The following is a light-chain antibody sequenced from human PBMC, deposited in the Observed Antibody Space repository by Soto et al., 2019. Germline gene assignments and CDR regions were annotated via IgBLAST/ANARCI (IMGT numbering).Light chain of an antibody. CDR2: KVS. CDR3: MQGTHWPIT. Sequence: DAVMTQSTLSLPVTLGQPASISCRSSQSLVHSDGIAYFSWFQQRPGRSPRRLIYKVSNRDSGVPARFSGSGSGTDFALKISRVEAEDVGVYYCMQGTHWPITFGQGTRLEIK. CDR1: QSLVHSDGIAY. V-gene: IGKV2-30*02. J-gene: IGKJ5*01.